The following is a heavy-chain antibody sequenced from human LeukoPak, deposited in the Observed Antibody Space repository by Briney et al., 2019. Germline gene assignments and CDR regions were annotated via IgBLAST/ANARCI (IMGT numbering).Heavy chain of an antibody. D-gene: IGHD3-22*01. J-gene: IGHJ5*02. CDR1: GYTFTSYD. CDR2: MNPSSGNT. V-gene: IGHV1-8*01. Sequence: ASVKVSCKASGYTFTSYDINWVRQATGQGLEWMGWMNPSSGNTGYAQKFQGRVTMTRDMSTSTVYMELSSLRSEDTAVYYCARDWIGRDYYDSSGYWGRYNWFDPWGQGTLVTVSS. CDR3: ARDWIGRDYYDSSGYWGRYNWFDP.